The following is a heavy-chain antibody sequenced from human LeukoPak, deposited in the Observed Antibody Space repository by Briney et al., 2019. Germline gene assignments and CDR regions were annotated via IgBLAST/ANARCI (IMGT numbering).Heavy chain of an antibody. CDR1: GFAFGSYT. CDR3: VREAITADGDDAFDI. Sequence: GGSLRLSCAASGFAFGSYTITWVRQAPGKGLEWVANIRQDGRDKYYVDSVRGRFTISRDNAKNSLYLQMNSLRVEDTAVYYCVREAITADGDDAFDIWGQGTMVTVSS. V-gene: IGHV3-7*01. J-gene: IGHJ3*02. D-gene: IGHD6-13*01. CDR2: IRQDGRDK.